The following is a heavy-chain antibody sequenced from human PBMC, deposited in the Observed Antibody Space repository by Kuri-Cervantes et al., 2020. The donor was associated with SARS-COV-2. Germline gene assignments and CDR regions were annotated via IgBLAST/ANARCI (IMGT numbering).Heavy chain of an antibody. D-gene: IGHD3-3*01. CDR3: TRDDFWSGYSRGRFDY. J-gene: IGHJ4*02. CDR2: IRSKAYCGTT. CDR1: GFTFSSYA. Sequence: GESLKISCAASGFTFSSYAMSWVRQAPGKGLEWVGFIRSKAYCGTTEYAASVKGRFTISRDDSKSISYLQMNSLKTEDTAVYYCTRDDFWSGYSRGRFDYWGQGTLVTVSS. V-gene: IGHV3-49*04.